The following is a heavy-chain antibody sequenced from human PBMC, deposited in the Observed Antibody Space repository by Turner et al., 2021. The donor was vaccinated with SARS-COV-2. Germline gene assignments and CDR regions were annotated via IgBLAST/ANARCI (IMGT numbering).Heavy chain of an antibody. Sequence: EVQLVESGGGLVKPGGSLILSCAASGFTFSSYSMNWVRQAPGKGLEWISSISSSSSYIYYADSVKGRFTISRDNAKNSLYLQMNSLRAEDTAVYYCARARPAHYYDSSGYYPDALDIWGQGTMVTVSS. CDR1: GFTFSSYS. CDR2: ISSSSSYI. J-gene: IGHJ3*02. D-gene: IGHD3-22*01. V-gene: IGHV3-21*01. CDR3: ARARPAHYYDSSGYYPDALDI.